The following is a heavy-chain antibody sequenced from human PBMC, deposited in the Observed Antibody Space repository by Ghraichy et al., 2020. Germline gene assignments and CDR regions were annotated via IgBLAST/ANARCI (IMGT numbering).Heavy chain of an antibody. D-gene: IGHD1-1*01. J-gene: IGHJ3*02. CDR2: LYSSGST. CDR3: ARATTLAQYAFDI. Sequence: SQTLSLTCSVSGGSINNYYWIWVRQPAGKGLEWIGRLYSSGSTNYKPSLKSRVTMSIDTSTQFSLKVTSVTAADTAVYYCARATTLAQYAFDIWGQGTTVTVSS. V-gene: IGHV4-4*07. CDR1: GGSINNYY.